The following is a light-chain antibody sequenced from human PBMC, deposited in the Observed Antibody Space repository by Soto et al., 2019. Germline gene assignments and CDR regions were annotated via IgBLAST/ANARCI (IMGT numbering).Light chain of an antibody. CDR3: QESPRT. J-gene: IGKJ1*01. Sequence: EIVLTQSPGTLSLSPGDRATLSCRASQSVSSSDLAWYHQKPGQAPRLLIFRASSRATGIPDRFSGSGSGTDFTLTISRLEPEDFAVYYCQESPRTFGQGTKVDIK. V-gene: IGKV3-20*01. CDR2: RAS. CDR1: QSVSSSD.